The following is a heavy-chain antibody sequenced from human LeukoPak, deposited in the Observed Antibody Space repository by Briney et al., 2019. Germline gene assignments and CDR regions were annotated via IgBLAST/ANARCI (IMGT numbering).Heavy chain of an antibody. D-gene: IGHD6-13*01. V-gene: IGHV3-74*03. CDR3: ARRRLPAAEPWYFDL. CDR2: ISSDGSST. CDR1: GFTFSSYW. Sequence: GGSLRLSCAASGFTFSSYWMHWVRQAPGKGLVWVSLISSDGSSTTYADSVKGRFTISRDNAKNTLYLQMNSLRAEDTAVYYCARRRLPAAEPWYFDLWGRGTLVTVSS. J-gene: IGHJ2*01.